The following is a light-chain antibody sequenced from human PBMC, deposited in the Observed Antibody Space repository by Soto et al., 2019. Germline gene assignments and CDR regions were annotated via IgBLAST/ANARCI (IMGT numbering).Light chain of an antibody. CDR3: QQYGTSSTWT. CDR2: GAS. Sequence: EMVLTQSPVTLSLSPGERATLSCRASQSISSSYLAWYQQKPGQAPRLLIYGASSRATGIPDRFSGSGSGTDFTLTISRLEPEDFALYYCQQYGTSSTWTFGQGTKVDI. CDR1: QSISSSY. V-gene: IGKV3-20*01. J-gene: IGKJ1*01.